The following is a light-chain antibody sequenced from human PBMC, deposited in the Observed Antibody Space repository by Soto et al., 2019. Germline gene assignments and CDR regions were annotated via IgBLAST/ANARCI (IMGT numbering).Light chain of an antibody. J-gene: IGKJ1*01. V-gene: IGKV4-1*01. CDR3: QQYYSTPRT. CDR1: QTVLYSSNNKNH. Sequence: DIVMTPSPDSLSVSLGERATINCKSSQTVLYSSNNKNHLAWYQQRPGQPPKLLFSWASTRESGVPDRFSASGSGTDFSLSIGSLQAEDVAVYYCQQYYSTPRTFGQGTKVDIK. CDR2: WAS.